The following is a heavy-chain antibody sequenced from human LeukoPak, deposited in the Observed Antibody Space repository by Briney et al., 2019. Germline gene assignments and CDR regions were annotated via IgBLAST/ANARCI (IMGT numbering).Heavy chain of an antibody. J-gene: IGHJ4*02. Sequence: GGSLRLSCAASGFTFSSYSMNWVRQAPGKGLEWVANIKQDGSEKNYVDSVKRRFTISRDNAKNSLYLQMNSLRAEDTAVYYCASGLELDYWGQGTLVTVSS. V-gene: IGHV3-7*03. CDR2: IKQDGSEK. CDR1: GFTFSSYS. CDR3: ASGLELDY.